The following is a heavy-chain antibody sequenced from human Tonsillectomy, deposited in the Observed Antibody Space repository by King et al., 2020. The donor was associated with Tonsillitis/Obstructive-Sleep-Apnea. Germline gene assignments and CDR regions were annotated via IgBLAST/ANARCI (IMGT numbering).Heavy chain of an antibody. J-gene: IGHJ6*02. Sequence: QLVQSGAEVKKPGASLRISCKASGYSFTTYWISWVRQMPGKGLEWMGRIDPGDSYTDYSPSFEGHVTISTDKSITTAFLQWSSLRDSDSAMYYCARPVDGSYYLGGMDVWGQGTTVIVSS. CDR3: ARPVDGSYYLGGMDV. CDR2: IDPGDSYT. CDR1: GYSFTTYW. V-gene: IGHV5-10-1*03. D-gene: IGHD1-26*01.